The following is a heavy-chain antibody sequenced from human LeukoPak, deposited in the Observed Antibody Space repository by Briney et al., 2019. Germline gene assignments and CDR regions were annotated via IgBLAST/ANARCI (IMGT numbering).Heavy chain of an antibody. CDR1: GYSFTSYW. D-gene: IGHD4-23*01. CDR2: IYPGDSDT. CDR3: ARLFHGGNSERGWGAFDI. J-gene: IGHJ3*02. Sequence: GESLKISCKGSGYSFTSYWIGWVRQMPGKGLEWMGIIYPGDSDTRYSPSFQGQVTISADKSISTAYLQWSSLKASDTAMYYCARLFHGGNSERGWGAFDIWGQGTMVTVSS. V-gene: IGHV5-51*01.